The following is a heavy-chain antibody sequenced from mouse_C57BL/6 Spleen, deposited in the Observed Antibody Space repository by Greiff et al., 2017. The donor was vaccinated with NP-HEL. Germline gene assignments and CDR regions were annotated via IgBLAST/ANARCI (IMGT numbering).Heavy chain of an antibody. J-gene: IGHJ2*01. CDR3: ARSATGTFDY. Sequence: VQRVESGAELSRPGASVKLSCKASGYTFTSYGISWVKQRTGQGLEWIGEIYPRSGNTYYNEKFKGKATLTADKSSSTAYMELRSLTSEDSAVYFCARSATGTFDYWGQGTTLTVSS. CDR2: IYPRSGNT. CDR1: GYTFTSYG. V-gene: IGHV1-81*01. D-gene: IGHD4-1*01.